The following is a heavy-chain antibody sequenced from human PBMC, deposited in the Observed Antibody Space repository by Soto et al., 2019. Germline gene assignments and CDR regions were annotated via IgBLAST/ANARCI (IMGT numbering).Heavy chain of an antibody. Sequence: TLSLTCTVSGGSISSVAYYFSWIRQHPGKGLEWIGYIYYSGSTYYNPSLKSRVTISADTSKNQLSLKLSSVTAADTAVYYCARAKTSGYGDVYYFDYWGQGTLVTVSS. CDR1: GGSISSVAYY. CDR2: IYYSGST. J-gene: IGHJ4*02. CDR3: ARAKTSGYGDVYYFDY. V-gene: IGHV4-31*03. D-gene: IGHD4-17*01.